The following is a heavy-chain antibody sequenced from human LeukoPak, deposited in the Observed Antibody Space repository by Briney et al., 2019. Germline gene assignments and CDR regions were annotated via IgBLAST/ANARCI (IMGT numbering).Heavy chain of an antibody. CDR1: GFIFDNYA. J-gene: IGHJ4*02. CDR3: ARESETSGWYDY. Sequence: GGSLRLSCAAPGFIFDNYAIHWVRQAPGKGLEWVSLISGDGGSTFYADSVRGRFTISGDNTRKSPSLQMSSLRSEDTALYYCARESETSGWYDYWGQGTLVTVSS. D-gene: IGHD6-19*01. CDR2: ISGDGGST. V-gene: IGHV3-43*02.